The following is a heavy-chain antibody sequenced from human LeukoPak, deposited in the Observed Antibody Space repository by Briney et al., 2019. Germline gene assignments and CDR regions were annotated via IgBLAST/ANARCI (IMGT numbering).Heavy chain of an antibody. D-gene: IGHD3-3*01. J-gene: IGHJ4*02. CDR3: VRGRRFLEWLPDPHDY. CDR1: GFIFSDYS. CDR2: ISSSSGSI. V-gene: IGHV3-48*02. Sequence: GGSLRLSCTASGFIFSDYSMNWVRQAPGRGLEWISYISSSSGSINYAGSVEGRFTISRDNAKNSLYLQMDSLRDEDTAVYYCVRGRRFLEWLPDPHDYWGQGTLVTVSS.